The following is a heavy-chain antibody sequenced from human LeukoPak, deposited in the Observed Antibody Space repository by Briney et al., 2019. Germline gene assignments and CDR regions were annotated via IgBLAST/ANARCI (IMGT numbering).Heavy chain of an antibody. CDR1: GGSIRSGSYY. Sequence: SETLSLTCSVSGGSIRSGSYYWSWIRQPAGKGLELIERIYTSGTTHYNPSLKSRITITVDTSKNQFSVKLTSVTAADTAVYYCARWYSSSTGDRFDSWGQGTQVTVSS. CDR3: ARWYSSSTGDRFDS. D-gene: IGHD6-19*01. CDR2: IYTSGTT. J-gene: IGHJ4*02. V-gene: IGHV4-61*02.